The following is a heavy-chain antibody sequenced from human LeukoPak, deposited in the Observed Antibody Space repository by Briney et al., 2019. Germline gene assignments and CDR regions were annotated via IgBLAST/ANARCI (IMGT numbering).Heavy chain of an antibody. V-gene: IGHV4-4*07. J-gene: IGHJ5*02. CDR3: ARGNWFDP. CDR1: GGSISGYY. CDR2: IYSTGST. Sequence: SETLSLTCTVSGGSISGYYWSWIRQPAGKALEWIGRIYSTGSTHYNPSLKSRVTMSVDTSKNQFSLKLSSVTAADTAVYYCARGNWFDPWGQGTLVTVSS.